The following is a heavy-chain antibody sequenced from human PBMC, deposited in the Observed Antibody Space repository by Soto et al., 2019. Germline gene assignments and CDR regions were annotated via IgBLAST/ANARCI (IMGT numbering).Heavy chain of an antibody. J-gene: IGHJ6*02. CDR2: TYYRSKWYN. V-gene: IGHV6-1*01. Sequence: SQTLSLTCAISGDSVSSNSAAWNWIRQSPSRGLEWLGRTYYRSKWYNDYAVSVKSRITINPDTSKNQFSLQLYSVTPEDTAVYYCVGDGLVRDCNYGRGVWDQGTTVAASS. D-gene: IGHD2-21*02. CDR1: GDSVSSNSAA. CDR3: VGDGLVRDCNYGRGV.